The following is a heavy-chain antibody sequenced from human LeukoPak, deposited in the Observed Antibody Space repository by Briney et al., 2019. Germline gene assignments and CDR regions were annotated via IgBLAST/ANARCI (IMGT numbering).Heavy chain of an antibody. Sequence: GASVKVSCKASGGTFSSYAISWVRQAPGQGLEWMGGIIPIFGTANYAQKFQGRVTITADESTSTAYMELSSLRSEDTAVYYCARDPTSPWISVRNNWFDPWGQGTLVTVSS. CDR3: ARDPTSPWISVRNNWFDP. J-gene: IGHJ5*02. CDR2: IIPIFGTA. D-gene: IGHD2-2*03. V-gene: IGHV1-69*13. CDR1: GGTFSSYA.